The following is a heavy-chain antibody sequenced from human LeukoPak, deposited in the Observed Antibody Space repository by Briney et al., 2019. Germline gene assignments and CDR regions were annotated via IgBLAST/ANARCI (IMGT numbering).Heavy chain of an antibody. V-gene: IGHV3-53*01. D-gene: IGHD3-16*01. CDR3: ARSNNGGWGYCDY. CDR2: IYSGGST. J-gene: IGHJ4*02. Sequence: PGGSLRLSCAASGFTVSSNYMSWVRQAPGKGLEWVSVIYSGGSTYYADSVKGRFTISRHNSKNTLYVQMSSLRAEDTAVYYCARSNNGGWGYCDYWGQGSLVTVSS. CDR1: GFTVSSNY.